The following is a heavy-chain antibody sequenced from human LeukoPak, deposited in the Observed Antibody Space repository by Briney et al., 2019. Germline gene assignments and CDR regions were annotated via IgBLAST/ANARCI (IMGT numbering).Heavy chain of an antibody. CDR1: GFTFRSYW. CDR3: ARDGRQWLVTRSFDY. D-gene: IGHD6-19*01. CDR2: IKKDGSEK. V-gene: IGHV3-7*01. J-gene: IGHJ4*02. Sequence: GGSLRLSCAASGFTFRSYWMSWVRQAPGKGLEWVANIKKDGSEKYYVDSVKGRFTISRDNAKNSLYLQMNSLRAEDTAVYYCARDGRQWLVTRSFDYWGQGTLVTVSS.